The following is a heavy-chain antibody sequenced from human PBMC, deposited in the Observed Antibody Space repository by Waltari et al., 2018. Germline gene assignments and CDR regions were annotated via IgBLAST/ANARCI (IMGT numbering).Heavy chain of an antibody. J-gene: IGHJ5*02. CDR1: GGSITGNNY. Sequence: QLQLQVSGPGLVKPSETLSLTCPVSGGSITGNNYPGWIRPPPGKGLEWIGSVDHSGATDYNASLKSRVTISVDTSRNEFSLRLTSVTAADTALYYCAKQVPAGGSGSYYNTGWFDPWGQGTLVTVSA. CDR3: AKQVPAGGSGSYYNTGWFDP. CDR2: VDHSGAT. D-gene: IGHD3-10*01. V-gene: IGHV4-39*01.